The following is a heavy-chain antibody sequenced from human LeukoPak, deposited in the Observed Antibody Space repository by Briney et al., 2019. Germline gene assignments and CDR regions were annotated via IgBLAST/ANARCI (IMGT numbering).Heavy chain of an antibody. J-gene: IGHJ4*02. V-gene: IGHV3-21*04. CDR3: AKGVEYSSSSGGWGFDY. D-gene: IGHD6-6*01. Sequence: GGSLRLSCAASGFTLSSYSMNWVRQAPGKGLEWVSFISSSSSYIYYADSVKGRFTISRDNAKNSLFLQMNSLRAEDTAVYYCAKGVEYSSSSGGWGFDYWGQGTLVTVSS. CDR2: ISSSSSYI. CDR1: GFTLSSYS.